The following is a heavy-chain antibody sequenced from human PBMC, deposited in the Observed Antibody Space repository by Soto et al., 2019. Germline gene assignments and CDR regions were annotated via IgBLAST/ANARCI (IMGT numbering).Heavy chain of an antibody. V-gene: IGHV4-34*01. CDR2: INHNGST. CDR3: ARDVPPTWGWTHRFDP. D-gene: IGHD3-16*01. CDR1: GGSFSGYY. Sequence: QVQLQQWGAGLLKPSETLSLTCAVYGGSFSGYYWSWIRQPPGKGLEWIGEINHNGSTNYNPSLKSRVTISXXTXKXXFSLKLSSVTDADTAVYYCARDVPPTWGWTHRFDPWGQGTLVTVSS. J-gene: IGHJ5*02.